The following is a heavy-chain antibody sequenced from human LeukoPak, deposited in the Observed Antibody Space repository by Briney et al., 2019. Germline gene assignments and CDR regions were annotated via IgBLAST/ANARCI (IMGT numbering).Heavy chain of an antibody. Sequence: SETLSLTCSVSGGSISSSTYYRAWVRQPPGKGLEWIASIYYSGSTYYKESLKSRVTIYADTSKNQVSLKVSSVTAADTAVYYCVRCDVSDGYRFDYWGQGTLVTVSS. CDR1: GGSISSSTYY. CDR3: VRCDVSDGYRFDY. CDR2: IYYSGST. D-gene: IGHD6-13*01. V-gene: IGHV4-39*01. J-gene: IGHJ4*02.